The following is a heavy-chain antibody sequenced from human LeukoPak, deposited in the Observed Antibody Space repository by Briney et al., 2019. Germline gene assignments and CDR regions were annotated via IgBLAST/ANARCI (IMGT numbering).Heavy chain of an antibody. CDR3: ARSMITVASTVWAY. Sequence: GGSLRLSCAASGFAFSDYYMTWVRQAPGKGLEWISYISISGNDKYYADSVKGRFTISRDNAKDSLYLQMNSLRAEDTAVYYCARSMITVASTVWAYWGQGTLVTVSS. J-gene: IGHJ4*02. CDR2: ISISGNDK. V-gene: IGHV3-11*01. D-gene: IGHD6-19*01. CDR1: GFAFSDYY.